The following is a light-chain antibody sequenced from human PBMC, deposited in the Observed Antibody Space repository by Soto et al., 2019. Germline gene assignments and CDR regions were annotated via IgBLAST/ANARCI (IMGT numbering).Light chain of an antibody. CDR2: GTS. CDR1: QSVSISY. Sequence: EIVLTQSPGTLSLSPVDRATLSCRASQSVSISYFAWFQQKPGQAPRLLIYGTSNRATGIPDRFSGSGSGTDFTLTISRLQPEHFAVYYYQQCGGSAPVYTFGQGTKLEIK. V-gene: IGKV3-20*01. J-gene: IGKJ2*01. CDR3: QQCGGSAPVYT.